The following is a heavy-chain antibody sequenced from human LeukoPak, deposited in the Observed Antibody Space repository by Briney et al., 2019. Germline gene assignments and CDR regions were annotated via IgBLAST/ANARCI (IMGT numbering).Heavy chain of an antibody. J-gene: IGHJ3*02. V-gene: IGHV3-74*01. Sequence: GGSLRLSCAASGFTFNNYWMHWVRHAPGKGLVWVSRLNSDGSSSAFADSMKGRFTISRDNAKNTLNLQMNSLRAEDTAVYFCVRAKGGPGSTWAFDIWGQGTMVTVSS. CDR2: LNSDGSSS. CDR3: VRAKGGPGSTWAFDI. CDR1: GFTFNNYW. D-gene: IGHD6-13*01.